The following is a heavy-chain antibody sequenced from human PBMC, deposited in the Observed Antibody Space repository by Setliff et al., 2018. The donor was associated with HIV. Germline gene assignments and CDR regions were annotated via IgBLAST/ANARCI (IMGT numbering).Heavy chain of an antibody. J-gene: IGHJ4*02. CDR1: GFTFSDAW. V-gene: IGHV3-15*01. CDR3: LGWFI. CDR2: IKTKTDGGTT. D-gene: IGHD6-19*01. Sequence: GSLRLSCAASGFTFSDAWMSWVRHAPGKGLEWVGRIKTKTDGGTTDYAAPVKGRFTISRDDSKNTVYLHMNSLETEDTAVYYCLGWFIRGQGTLVTVPQ.